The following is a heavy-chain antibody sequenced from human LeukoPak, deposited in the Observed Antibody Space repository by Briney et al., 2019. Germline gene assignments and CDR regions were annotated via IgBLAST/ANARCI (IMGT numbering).Heavy chain of an antibody. J-gene: IGHJ4*02. CDR3: ARYAHDFSSGWGFDN. D-gene: IGHD6-19*01. CDR2: VYYSGST. V-gene: IGHV4-59*01. CDR1: GTSISTYF. Sequence: SETLSLTCNVSGTSISTYFWSWIRQPPGEGLEWIGYVYYSGSTNYNPSLKSRVTISIDTSQNHFSLKLTSVTAADTAVYYCARYAHDFSSGWGFDNWGQGTLVTVSS.